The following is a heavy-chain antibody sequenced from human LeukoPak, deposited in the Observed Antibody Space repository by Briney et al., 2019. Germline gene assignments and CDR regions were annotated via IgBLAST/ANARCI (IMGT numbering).Heavy chain of an antibody. CDR1: GGSIGSGGYY. D-gene: IGHD4-23*01. CDR2: IYYSGST. CDR3: ASSVWVTEYYGMDV. V-gene: IGHV4-31*03. J-gene: IGHJ6*02. Sequence: SQTLSLTCTVSGGSIGSGGYYWSWIRQHPGKGLEWIGYIYYSGSTYYNPSLKSRVTISVDTSKNQFSLKLSSVTAADTAVYYCASSVWVTEYYGMDVWGQGTTVTVSS.